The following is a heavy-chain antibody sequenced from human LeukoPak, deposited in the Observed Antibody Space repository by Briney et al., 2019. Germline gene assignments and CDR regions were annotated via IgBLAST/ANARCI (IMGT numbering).Heavy chain of an antibody. CDR1: GGAFSTYA. D-gene: IGHD4-17*01. CDR3: ARLSLVGDYLDY. CDR2: IIPILDIT. J-gene: IGHJ4*02. V-gene: IGHV1-69*04. Sequence: ASVKVSCKASGGAFSTYAISWVRQAPGQGLEWMGRIIPILDITNYAQMFQGRVTITADKSTSTAYMGLSSLRSEDTAVYYCARLSLVGDYLDYWGQGTLVTVSS.